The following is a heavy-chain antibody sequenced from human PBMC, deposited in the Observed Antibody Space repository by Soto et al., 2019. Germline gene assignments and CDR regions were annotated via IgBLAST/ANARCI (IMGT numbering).Heavy chain of an antibody. Sequence: SVKVSCKASGGTFSSYAISWVRQAPGQGLEWMGGIIPIFGTANYAQKFQGRVTITADESTSTAYMELSSLRSEDTAVYYCARGEVAGTPPAEYFQHWGQGTLVTVAS. CDR1: GGTFSSYA. J-gene: IGHJ1*01. V-gene: IGHV1-69*13. D-gene: IGHD6-19*01. CDR3: ARGEVAGTPPAEYFQH. CDR2: IIPIFGTA.